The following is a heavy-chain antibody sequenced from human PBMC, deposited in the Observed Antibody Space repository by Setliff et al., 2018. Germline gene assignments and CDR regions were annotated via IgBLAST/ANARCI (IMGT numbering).Heavy chain of an antibody. CDR3: ARERAYDGINYYGMDV. Sequence: ASVKVSCKTSGYTFSSYGISWVRQAPGQGLQWMGWISAENGHTKNVQEFQGRVTMTTDTTTSTAYMELRSLRSDDTAVYYCARERAYDGINYYGMDVWGQGTTVTVSS. J-gene: IGHJ6*01. CDR2: ISAENGHT. D-gene: IGHD3-22*01. V-gene: IGHV1-18*01. CDR1: GYTFSSYG.